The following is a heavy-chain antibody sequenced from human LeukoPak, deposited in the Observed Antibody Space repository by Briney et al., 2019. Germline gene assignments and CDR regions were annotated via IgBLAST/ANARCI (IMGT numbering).Heavy chain of an antibody. D-gene: IGHD3-3*01. J-gene: IGHJ4*02. CDR1: GFTFSSYA. CDR3: AKDGERCYDFWSGYLVSFDY. V-gene: IGHV3-23*01. CDR2: ISGSGGST. Sequence: GGSLRLSCAASGFTFSSYAMSWVRQAPGKGLEWVSAISGSGGSTYYADSVKGRFTISRDNSKNTLYLQMNSLRAEDTAVYYCAKDGERCYDFWSGYLVSFDYWGQGTLVTVSS.